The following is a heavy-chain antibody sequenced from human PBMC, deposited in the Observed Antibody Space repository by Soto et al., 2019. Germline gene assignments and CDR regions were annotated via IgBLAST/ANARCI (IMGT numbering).Heavy chain of an antibody. V-gene: IGHV1-69*06. Sequence: SVKVSCKVSGGSLSTNPISWVRRAPGQGLEWMGGTGSGTGPGNHAQKFQGRLTVTADKSTSTVYMELTNLSSEDTAVYYCARRDSGGFYRFFDSWRQGTLVTVSS. CDR2: TGSGTGPG. CDR1: GGSLSTNP. J-gene: IGHJ4*02. D-gene: IGHD2-15*01. CDR3: ARRDSGGFYRFFDS.